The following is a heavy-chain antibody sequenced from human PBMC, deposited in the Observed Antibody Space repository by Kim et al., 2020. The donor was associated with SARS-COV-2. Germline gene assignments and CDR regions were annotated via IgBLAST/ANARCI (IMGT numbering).Heavy chain of an antibody. V-gene: IGHV3-74*01. D-gene: IGHD2-15*01. CDR3: ASPRSPYGGNDYFDY. CDR1: GFTFSSYW. J-gene: IGHJ4*02. CDR2: INSDGSST. Sequence: GGSLRLSCAASGFTFSSYWMHWVRQAPGKGLVWVSRINSDGSSTSYADSVKGRFTISRDNAKNTLYLQMNSLRAEDTAVYYCASPRSPYGGNDYFDYWGQGTLVTVSS.